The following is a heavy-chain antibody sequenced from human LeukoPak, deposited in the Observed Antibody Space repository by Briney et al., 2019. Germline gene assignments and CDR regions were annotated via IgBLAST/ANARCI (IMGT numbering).Heavy chain of an antibody. Sequence: GGSLRLSCAASGFTFSSYAMSWVRQAPGKGLEWVSAISGSGGSTYYADSVKGRFTISRDNAKNSLYLQMNSLSAEDTAVYYCARGGYRTCDYWGQGTLVTVSS. CDR1: GFTFSSYA. CDR2: ISGSGGST. D-gene: IGHD3-16*02. CDR3: ARGGYRTCDY. V-gene: IGHV3-23*01. J-gene: IGHJ4*02.